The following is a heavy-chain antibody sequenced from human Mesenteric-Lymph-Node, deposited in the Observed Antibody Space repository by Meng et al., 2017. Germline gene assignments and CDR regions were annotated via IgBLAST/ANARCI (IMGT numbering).Heavy chain of an antibody. CDR3: ARVTSARGYDY. D-gene: IGHD2-2*01. V-gene: IGHV6-1*01. CDR1: GDSVSSNSAT. CDR2: TYYRSKWYN. J-gene: IGHJ4*02. Sequence: SGPGLGIPSQTPPLPCAIAGDSVSSNSATWHWIRQSPSRGLEWLGRTYYRSKWYNDYAVSVKSRITINPDTSKNQFSLQLNSVTPEDTAVYYCARVTSARGYDYWGQGTLVTVSS.